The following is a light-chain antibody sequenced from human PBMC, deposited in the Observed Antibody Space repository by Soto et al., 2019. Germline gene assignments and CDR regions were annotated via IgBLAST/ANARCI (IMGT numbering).Light chain of an antibody. CDR3: SSYTSSSTRV. CDR1: SSDVGGYNY. CDR2: EVT. J-gene: IGLJ1*01. V-gene: IGLV2-14*01. Sequence: QSALTQPASVSGSPGQSIAISCTGSSSDVGGYNYVSWYQQHPGKAPQLIIYEVTNRPSGVSNRFSGSKSGNMASLTISGLQAEDEADYYCSSYTSSSTRVFGTGTKLTVL.